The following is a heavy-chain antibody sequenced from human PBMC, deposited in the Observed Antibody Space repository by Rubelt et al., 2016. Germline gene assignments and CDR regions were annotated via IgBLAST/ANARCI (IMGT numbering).Heavy chain of an antibody. D-gene: IGHD3-16*01. J-gene: IGHJ5*02. CDR2: IYYSGTT. V-gene: IGHV4-39*07. CDR1: GASISSSAYH. CDR3: ARAVLSNYVFDP. Sequence: QLQLQESGSGLVKPSETLSLTCTVSGASISSSAYHWGWIRQPPGKGLQWIGSIYYSGTTYYDPSLKSRVTISVDTSENQFSLKLSSVSAADTAVYFCARAVLSNYVFDPWGQGNLVTVSS.